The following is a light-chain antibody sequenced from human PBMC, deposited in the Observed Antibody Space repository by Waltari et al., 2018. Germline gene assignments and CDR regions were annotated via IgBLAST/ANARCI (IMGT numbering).Light chain of an antibody. CDR2: SDT. CDR3: QSADSSGTYVL. V-gene: IGLV3-25*03. Sequence: SYELTQPPSESVPPGQTARITCSGDALPKQYTYWYQQKPGQAPVLVMYSDTERPPGSPGRFSGSSSGTTVTLTISGVQAEDEADFYCQSADSSGTYVLFGGGTKLTVL. CDR1: ALPKQY. J-gene: IGLJ2*01.